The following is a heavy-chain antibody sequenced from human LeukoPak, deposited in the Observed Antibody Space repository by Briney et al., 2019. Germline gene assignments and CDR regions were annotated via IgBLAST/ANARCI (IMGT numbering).Heavy chain of an antibody. Sequence: GGSLRLSCAASGFTFSGYAMHWVRQGPGKGLVWVSRINSDGSSTNYADSVKGRFTISRDNAKNTLCLQMNSLRGEDTAVYYCARGYSNACSNGLDVWGRGTTVTVSS. J-gene: IGHJ3*01. V-gene: IGHV3-74*01. D-gene: IGHD6-13*01. CDR1: GFTFSGYA. CDR2: INSDGSST. CDR3: ARGYSNACSNGLDV.